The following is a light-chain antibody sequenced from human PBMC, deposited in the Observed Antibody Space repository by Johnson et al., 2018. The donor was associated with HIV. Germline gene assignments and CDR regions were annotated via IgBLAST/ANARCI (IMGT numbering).Light chain of an antibody. CDR1: SSNIGKNY. CDR2: DNN. CDR3: GTWDISLSVGYV. J-gene: IGLJ1*01. V-gene: IGLV1-51*01. Sequence: QSVLTQPPSVSAAPGQKVTISCSGSSSNIGKNYVSWYQQLPGTAPKLLIYDNNKRPSGTPDRFSGSKSATSATLGITGLQTGDEADYYCGTWDISLSVGYVFGTGTKVTVL.